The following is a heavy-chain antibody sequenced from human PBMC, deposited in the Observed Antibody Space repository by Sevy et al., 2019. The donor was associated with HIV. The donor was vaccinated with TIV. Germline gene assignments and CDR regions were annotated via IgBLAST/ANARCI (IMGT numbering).Heavy chain of an antibody. CDR3: ARTYYDFWSGYYVDY. J-gene: IGHJ4*02. D-gene: IGHD3-3*01. CDR1: GGSTNFYY. CDR2: IYYSGST. Sequence: SETLSLTCTVSGGSTNFYYWNWIRQPPGKGLEWIGHIYYSGSTDYNPSLESRVTISVDTSKNQFSLKLSSVTAADTAVYYCARTYYDFWSGYYVDYWGQGTLVTVSS. V-gene: IGHV4-59*01.